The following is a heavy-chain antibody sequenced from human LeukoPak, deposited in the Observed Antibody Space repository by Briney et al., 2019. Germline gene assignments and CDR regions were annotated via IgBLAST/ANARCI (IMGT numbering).Heavy chain of an antibody. CDR1: GFTFSNYG. CDR2: IWYDGSNK. Sequence: GGSLRLSCAASGFTFSNYGMHWVRQAPGKGLEWVAVIWYDGSNKNYADSVKGRFTISRDNSKNTLYLQMNGLRAEDTAVYYCAMLPEYYFDYWGQGTLVTVSS. J-gene: IGHJ4*02. V-gene: IGHV3-33*01. CDR3: AMLPEYYFDY.